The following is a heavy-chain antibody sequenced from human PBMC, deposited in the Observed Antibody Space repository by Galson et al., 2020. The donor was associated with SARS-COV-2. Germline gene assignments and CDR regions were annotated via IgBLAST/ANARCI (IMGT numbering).Heavy chain of an antibody. V-gene: IGHV1-69*10. CDR2: IIPILGIS. J-gene: IGHJ3*02. D-gene: IGHD4-17*01. CDR3: ARGMTTVTDDACVI. Sequence: SSACNISSYAISLVLQAPGQGLDWMDGIIPILGISNYAQKFQGRVTITADKSTSTAYMELSSLRSEDTGVYYCARGMTTVTDDACVIWGQGTMVTVSS. CDR1: ACNISSYA.